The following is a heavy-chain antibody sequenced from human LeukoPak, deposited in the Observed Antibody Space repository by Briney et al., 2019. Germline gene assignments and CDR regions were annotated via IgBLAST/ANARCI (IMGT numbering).Heavy chain of an antibody. D-gene: IGHD3-10*01. J-gene: IGHJ4*02. CDR3: AKDMNSYGSGSSYNPWGPFDS. CDR1: GFTFDNYA. Sequence: PGRSLRLSCSASGFTFDNYAMHWVRQPPGKGLEWVSGIAWNSGNTGFAASVKGRFTISIDNAENSLYLQMNSLTPEDTAFYFCAKDMNSYGSGSSYNPWGPFDSWGQGTLVTVSS. CDR2: IAWNSGNT. V-gene: IGHV3-9*01.